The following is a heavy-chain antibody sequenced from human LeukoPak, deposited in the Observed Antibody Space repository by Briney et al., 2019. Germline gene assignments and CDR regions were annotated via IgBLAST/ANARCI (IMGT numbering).Heavy chain of an antibody. CDR3: ARATGDIHIDY. D-gene: IGHD1-14*01. CDR1: RGSISGYS. J-gene: IGHJ4*02. CDR2: IYYSGDT. V-gene: IGHV4-59*01. Sequence: PSETLSLTCTVSRGSISGYSWSWIRQSPGGGLEWIGYIYYSGDTAYNPSLRSRVTMSVDTSKNQFSLQLRSMTTADTAVYYCARATGDIHIDYWAQGTLVTVSS.